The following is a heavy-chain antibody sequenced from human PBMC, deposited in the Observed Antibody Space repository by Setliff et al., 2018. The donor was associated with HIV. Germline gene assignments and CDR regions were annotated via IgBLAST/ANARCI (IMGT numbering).Heavy chain of an antibody. J-gene: IGHJ4*02. CDR3: ARETQTGTGSYLN. CDR1: GYTFTNYY. D-gene: IGHD3-10*01. CDR2: INCENGDT. Sequence: ASVKVSCKTSGYTFTNYYVNWVRQAPGQGLEWMGIINCENGDTTYAQNFKDRVTVTRDTSTSTVYMDLSSLRPEDTAVYYCARETQTGTGSYLNWGQGTRVTSPQ. V-gene: IGHV1-46*01.